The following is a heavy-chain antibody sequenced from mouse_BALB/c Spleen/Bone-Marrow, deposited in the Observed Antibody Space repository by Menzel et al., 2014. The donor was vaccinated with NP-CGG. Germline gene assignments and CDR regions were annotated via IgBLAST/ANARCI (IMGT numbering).Heavy chain of an antibody. J-gene: IGHJ2*01. CDR3: ARSNYGSSYVFDY. D-gene: IGHD1-1*01. CDR2: ISTYSGNT. Sequence: QVQLQQSGPELVRPGVSVKISCKGSGYTFTDYAMHWVKQSHAKSLEWIGVISTYSGNTSYNQKFKGKATMTVDKSSSTAYMELARLTSEDSAIYYCARSNYGSSYVFDYWGQGTTLTVSS. CDR1: GYTFTDYA. V-gene: IGHV1-67*01.